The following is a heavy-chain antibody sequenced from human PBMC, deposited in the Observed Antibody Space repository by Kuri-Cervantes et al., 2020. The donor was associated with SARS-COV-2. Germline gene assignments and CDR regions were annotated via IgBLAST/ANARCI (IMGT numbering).Heavy chain of an antibody. CDR2: ISGSGVNT. CDR1: GFTFSSYD. CDR3: AKALTSPYSGSYCVDY. Sequence: GESLKISCAASGFTFSSYDMTWVRQAPGKGLEWVSGISGSGVNTYYADSVKGRFTISRDNSKNTLYLQMNSLRAEDTAVYYCAKALTSPYSGSYCVDYWGQGTLVTVSS. D-gene: IGHD1-26*01. V-gene: IGHV3-23*01. J-gene: IGHJ4*02.